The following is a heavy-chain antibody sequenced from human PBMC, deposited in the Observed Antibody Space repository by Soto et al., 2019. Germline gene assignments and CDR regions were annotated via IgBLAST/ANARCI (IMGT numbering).Heavy chain of an antibody. D-gene: IGHD3-3*01. Sequence: GGSLRLSCAASGFTVGTHYMSWVRQAPGKGLEWVANIKQDGIEKHYADSLKGRFTVSRDNAKNSLYLQMNSLGAGDTAVYYCAKLNFWSAYWALDYWGQGTQVTVSS. V-gene: IGHV3-7*01. CDR2: IKQDGIEK. J-gene: IGHJ4*02. CDR3: AKLNFWSAYWALDY. CDR1: GFTVGTHY.